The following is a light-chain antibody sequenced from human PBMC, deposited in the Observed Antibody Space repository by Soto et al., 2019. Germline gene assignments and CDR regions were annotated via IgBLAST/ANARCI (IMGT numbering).Light chain of an antibody. CDR2: DAS. Sequence: EIVLTQSPATLSLSPGERAILSCRASQSVSNYLAWYQQKPGQAPRLLIYDASTRATGIPARFSGSGSGTDFTLTISSLEPEDFAVYYCQQRFNWPPLTFGQGTRLEIK. CDR3: QQRFNWPPLT. V-gene: IGKV3-11*01. CDR1: QSVSNY. J-gene: IGKJ5*01.